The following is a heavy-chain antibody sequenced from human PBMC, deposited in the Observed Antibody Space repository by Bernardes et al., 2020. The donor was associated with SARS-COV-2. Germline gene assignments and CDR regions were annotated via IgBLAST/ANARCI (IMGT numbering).Heavy chain of an antibody. CDR1: GYTLTELS. V-gene: IGHV1-24*01. Sequence: ASVKVSCMVSGYTLTELSMHWVRQAPGKGLEWMGGFDPEDGETIYAQKFQGRVTMTEDTSTDTAYMELSSLRSEDTAVYYCATAPGIAVAGPPHWFDPWGQGTLVTVSS. CDR3: ATAPGIAVAGPPHWFDP. J-gene: IGHJ5*02. D-gene: IGHD6-19*01. CDR2: FDPEDGET.